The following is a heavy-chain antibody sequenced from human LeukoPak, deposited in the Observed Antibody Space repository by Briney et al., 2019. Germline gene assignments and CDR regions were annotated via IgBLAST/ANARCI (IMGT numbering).Heavy chain of an antibody. CDR3: AKDQQNLNFDY. D-gene: IGHD6-13*01. J-gene: IGHJ4*02. CDR2: ISYDGSNK. V-gene: IGHV3-30*18. CDR1: GFTFSSYG. Sequence: GGSLRLSCAASGFTFSSYGMHWVRQAPGKGLEWLAVISYDGSNKYYADSVKGRFTISRDNSKNTLYLQMNSLRAEDAAVYYCAKDQQNLNFDYWGQGTLVTVSS.